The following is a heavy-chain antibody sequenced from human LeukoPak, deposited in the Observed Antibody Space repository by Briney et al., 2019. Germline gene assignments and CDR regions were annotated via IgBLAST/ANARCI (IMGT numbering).Heavy chain of an antibody. V-gene: IGHV3-23*01. CDR1: GFTFSSYA. CDR3: AKDTWTITIFGVVIPGYGMDV. Sequence: GGSLRLSCAASGFTFSSYAMSWVRQAPGKGLEWVSAISGSGGSTYYADSVKDRFTISRDNSKNTLYLQMNSLRAEDTAVYYCAKDTWTITIFGVVIPGYGMDVWGQGTTVTVSS. J-gene: IGHJ6*02. D-gene: IGHD3-3*01. CDR2: ISGSGGST.